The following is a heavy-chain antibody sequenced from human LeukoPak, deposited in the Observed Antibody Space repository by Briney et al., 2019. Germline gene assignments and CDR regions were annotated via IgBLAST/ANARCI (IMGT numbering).Heavy chain of an antibody. CDR1: GGSISSYY. J-gene: IGHJ4*02. CDR2: INHSGST. Sequence: SETLSLTCTVSGGSISSYYWSWIRQPPGKGLEWIGEINHSGSTNYNPSLKSRVTISVDTSKNQFSLTLSSVTAADTAVYYCANSVGVVLLYYWGQGTLVTVSS. CDR3: ANSVGVVLLYY. V-gene: IGHV4-34*01. D-gene: IGHD2-21*01.